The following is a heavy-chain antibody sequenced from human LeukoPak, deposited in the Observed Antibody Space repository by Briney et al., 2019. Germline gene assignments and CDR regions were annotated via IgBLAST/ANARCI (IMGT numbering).Heavy chain of an antibody. CDR3: ARRAGAYSHPYDY. Sequence: PGGSLRLSCTVSGFTVSSNSMSWVRQAPGKGLEWVSFIYSGSTHYSDSVQGRFTISRDNSKNTLYLQMNSLRAEDTAVYYCARRAGAYSHPYDYWGQGTLVTVSS. D-gene: IGHD4/OR15-4a*01. CDR2: IYSGST. J-gene: IGHJ4*02. CDR1: GFTVSSNS. V-gene: IGHV3-53*01.